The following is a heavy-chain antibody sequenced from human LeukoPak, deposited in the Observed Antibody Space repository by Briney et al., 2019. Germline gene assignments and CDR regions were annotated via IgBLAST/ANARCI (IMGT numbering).Heavy chain of an antibody. V-gene: IGHV1-46*01. CDR2: INPSGGST. CDR3: ARDNSVEDTAWWFDP. CDR1: GYTFTSYY. J-gene: IGHJ5*02. D-gene: IGHD4-23*01. Sequence: ASVKVSCKASGYTFTSYYMHWVRQAPGQGLEWMGIINPSGGSTSYAQKFRGRVTMTRDMSTSADYMELSSLRSEDTAVYYCARDNSVEDTAWWFDPWGQGTLVTVSS.